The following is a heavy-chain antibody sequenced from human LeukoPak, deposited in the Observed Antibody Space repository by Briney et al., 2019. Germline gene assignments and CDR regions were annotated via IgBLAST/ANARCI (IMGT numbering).Heavy chain of an antibody. CDR2: INPSGGST. CDR1: GYTFTDYY. J-gene: IGHJ5*02. V-gene: IGHV1-46*01. Sequence: ASVKVSCKASGYTFTDYYMRWVRQAPGQGLEWMGIINPSGGSTNYAQNFQGRVTMTRDMSTSTVYMELSSLRSEDTAVYYCAREAVTIFALVRTQTTKSPHRFDPWGQGTLVTVSS. CDR3: AREAVTIFALVRTQTTKSPHRFDP. D-gene: IGHD3/OR15-3a*01.